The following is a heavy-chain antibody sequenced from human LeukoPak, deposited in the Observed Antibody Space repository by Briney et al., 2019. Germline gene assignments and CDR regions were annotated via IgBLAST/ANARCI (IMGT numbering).Heavy chain of an antibody. V-gene: IGHV3-30-3*01. CDR1: GFTFSSYA. J-gene: IGHJ4*02. D-gene: IGHD3-22*01. CDR3: ATSPYYYDSSGPFDY. CDR2: ISYDGSNK. Sequence: GRSLRLSCAASGFTFSSYAMHWVRQAPGKGLEWVAVISYDGSNKYYADSVKGRFTISRDNSKNTLYLQMNSLRAEDTAVYYCATSPYYYDSSGPFDYWGQGTLVTVSS.